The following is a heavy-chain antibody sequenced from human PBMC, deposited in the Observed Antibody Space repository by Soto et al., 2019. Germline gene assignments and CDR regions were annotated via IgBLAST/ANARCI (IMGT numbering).Heavy chain of an antibody. D-gene: IGHD6-13*01. V-gene: IGHV1-69*13. J-gene: IGHJ6*02. CDR3: ARDLKKRQSSSWFFGYYGLDV. Sequence: SVKVSCTASGCTFSSYTINWVRQAPGQGLEWMGGIITIFGTANHAQKFQGRVTITSDDSSTTAYMELSSLRSEDTAVYYCARDLKKRQSSSWFFGYYGLDVWGQGTTVTVSS. CDR1: GCTFSSYT. CDR2: IITIFGTA.